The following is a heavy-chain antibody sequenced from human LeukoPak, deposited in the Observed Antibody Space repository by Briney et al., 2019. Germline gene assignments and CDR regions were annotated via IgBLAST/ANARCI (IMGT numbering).Heavy chain of an antibody. V-gene: IGHV3-23*01. Sequence: GGSLTLSCAASGFTLSSYGMSWVRPPPGKGLDWVSAISGSGGRTYYADSVKGRFTISRDNSKNTLYLQMNSLRAEDTAVYYCAKELVVVITSWGQGTLVTVSS. CDR1: GFTLSSYG. D-gene: IGHD3-22*01. CDR2: ISGSGGRT. CDR3: AKELVVVITS. J-gene: IGHJ4*02.